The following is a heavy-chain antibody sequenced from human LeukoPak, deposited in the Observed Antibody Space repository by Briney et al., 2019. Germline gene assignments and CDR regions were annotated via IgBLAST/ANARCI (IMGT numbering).Heavy chain of an antibody. CDR3: ARRRSIVVVPAAMSPVFDP. CDR2: IYYSGST. Sequence: PSETLSLTCTVSGGSISSSSYYWGWIRQPPGKGLEWIGSIYYSGSTYYNPSLRSRVTISVDTSKNQFSLKLSSVTAADTAVYYCARRRSIVVVPAAMSPVFDPWGQGTLVTVSS. J-gene: IGHJ5*02. D-gene: IGHD2-2*01. CDR1: GGSISSSSYY. V-gene: IGHV4-39*01.